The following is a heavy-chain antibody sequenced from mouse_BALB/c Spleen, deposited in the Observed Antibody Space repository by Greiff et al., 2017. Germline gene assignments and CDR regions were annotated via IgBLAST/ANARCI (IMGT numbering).Heavy chain of an antibody. CDR3: ARLLRLFYAMDY. V-gene: IGHV3-2*02. D-gene: IGHD1-2*01. J-gene: IGHJ4*01. Sequence: EVKLEESGPGLVKPSQSLSLTCTVTGYSITSDYAWNWIRQFPGNKLEWMGYISYSGSTSYNPSLKSRISITRDTSKNQFFLQLNSVTTEDTATYYCARLLRLFYAMDYWGQGTSVTVSS. CDR1: GYSITSDYA. CDR2: ISYSGST.